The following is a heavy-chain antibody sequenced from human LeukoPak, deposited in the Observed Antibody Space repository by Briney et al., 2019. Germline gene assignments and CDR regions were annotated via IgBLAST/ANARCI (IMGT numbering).Heavy chain of an antibody. D-gene: IGHD6-13*01. V-gene: IGHV1-69*05. CDR2: IIPIFGTA. J-gene: IGHJ6*03. CDR1: GGTFSSYA. Sequence: SVKVSCKASGGTFSSYAISWVRQAPGQGLEWMGGIIPIFGTANYAQKFQGRVTITTDESTSTAYMELSSLRSEDTAVYYCARLGAAAGGLPYYYHMDVWGKGTTVTVSS. CDR3: ARLGAAAGGLPYYYHMDV.